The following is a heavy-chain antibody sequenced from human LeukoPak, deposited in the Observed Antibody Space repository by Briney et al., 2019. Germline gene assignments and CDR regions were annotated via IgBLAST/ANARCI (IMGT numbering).Heavy chain of an antibody. CDR2: IRYDGSDK. CDR1: GFTFSSYG. J-gene: IGHJ4*02. D-gene: IGHD2-21*01. V-gene: IGHV3-30*02. Sequence: GGSLRLSCAASGFTFSSYGMHWVRQAPGKGLEWVAFIRYDGSDKFYADSVKGRFTISRDNSKNTLFLQMNSLRAEDTAVYYCAKDRGDCYDYWGQGTLVTVSS. CDR3: AKDRGDCYDY.